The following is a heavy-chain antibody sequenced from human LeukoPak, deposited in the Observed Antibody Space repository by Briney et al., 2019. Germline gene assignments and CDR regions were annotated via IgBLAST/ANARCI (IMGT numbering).Heavy chain of an antibody. CDR2: ITTTGDT. D-gene: IGHD2-2*01. J-gene: IGHJ4*02. CDR1: GFTFSTYD. V-gene: IGHV3-13*04. Sequence: GGSLRLSCAASGFTFSTYDMYWVGKTTGEGLEWVSGITTTGDTYYPGSVKGRFTISRENSKNTLYLQMNSLRAEDTAVFYCARAGNPSWPVFDYWGQGTLVTVSS. CDR3: ARAGNPSWPVFDY.